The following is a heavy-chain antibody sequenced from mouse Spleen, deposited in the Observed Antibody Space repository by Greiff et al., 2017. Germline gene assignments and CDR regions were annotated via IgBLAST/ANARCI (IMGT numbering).Heavy chain of an antibody. CDR3: ARGLYDYDGCDY. CDR2: ISYDGSN. Sequence: EVKLVESGPGLVKPSQSLSLTCSVTGYSITSGYYWNWIRQFPGNKLEWMGYISYDGSNNYNPSLKNRISITRDTSKNQFFLKLNSVTTEDTATYYCARGLYDYDGCDYWGQGTTLTVSS. CDR1: GYSITSGYY. V-gene: IGHV3-6*01. J-gene: IGHJ2*01. D-gene: IGHD2-4*01.